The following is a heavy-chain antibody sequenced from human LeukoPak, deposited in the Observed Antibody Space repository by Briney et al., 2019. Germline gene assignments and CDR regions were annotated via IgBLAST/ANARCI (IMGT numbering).Heavy chain of an antibody. D-gene: IGHD2-2*01. CDR3: AKLGTSDDY. CDR1: GFTFSSYG. Sequence: GGSLRLSCAAPGFTFSSYGMHWVRQAPGKGLEWVAVISYDGSNKYYADSVKGRFTISRDNSKNTLNLQMNSLRAEDTAVYYCAKLGTSDDYWGQGTLVTVSS. J-gene: IGHJ4*02. V-gene: IGHV3-30*18. CDR2: ISYDGSNK.